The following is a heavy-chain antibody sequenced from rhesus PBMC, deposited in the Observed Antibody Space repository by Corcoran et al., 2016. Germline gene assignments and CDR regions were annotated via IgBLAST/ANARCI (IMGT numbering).Heavy chain of an antibody. V-gene: IGHV4-173*01. Sequence: QLQLQESGPGLVKPSETLSLTCAVAGGSISRNYWSWIRQPPGKGLEWIGRISGSGGSTDYNPALKSRVTISTDTSKNQFSLKLSSVTAADTAVYYCARDHDSGFYGPFDYWGQGVLVTVSS. CDR1: GGSISRNY. D-gene: IGHD3-28*01. CDR3: ARDHDSGFYGPFDY. CDR2: ISGSGGST. J-gene: IGHJ4*01.